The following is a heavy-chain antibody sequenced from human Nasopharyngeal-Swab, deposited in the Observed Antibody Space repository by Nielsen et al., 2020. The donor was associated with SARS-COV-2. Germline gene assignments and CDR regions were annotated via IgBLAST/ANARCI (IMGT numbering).Heavy chain of an antibody. CDR3: ARGYSSSLL. D-gene: IGHD6-13*01. V-gene: IGHV3-33*01. CDR2: IWYDGSNK. CDR1: GFTFSSYG. J-gene: IGHJ4*02. Sequence: GESLKISCAASGFTFSSYGMHWVRQAPGKGLEWVAVIWYDGSNKYYADSVKGRFTISRDNSKNTLYLQMNSLRAEDTAVYYCARGYSSSLLWGQGTLVTVSS.